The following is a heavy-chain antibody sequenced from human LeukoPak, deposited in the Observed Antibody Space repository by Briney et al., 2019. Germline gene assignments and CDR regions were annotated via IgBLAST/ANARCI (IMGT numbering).Heavy chain of an antibody. V-gene: IGHV1-18*01. D-gene: IGHD6-19*01. J-gene: IGHJ4*02. Sequence: GASVKLCVKASGYTFTSYGISWVRQAPGQGLEWMGWISAYNGNRNYAQKLQGRVTMTTDTSTSTAYMELRSLRSDDTAVYYCASYSSCWYGYWGQGNPVTVSS. CDR1: GYTFTSYG. CDR3: ASYSSCWYGY. CDR2: ISAYNGNR.